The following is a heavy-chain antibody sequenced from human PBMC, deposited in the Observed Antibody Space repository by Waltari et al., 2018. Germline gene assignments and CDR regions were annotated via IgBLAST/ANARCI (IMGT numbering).Heavy chain of an antibody. D-gene: IGHD2-21*01. V-gene: IGHV4-4*02. Sequence: QVQLQESGPGLVKPSGTLSLTCAVSGGSISSSNWWSWVRQPPGTGLEWIGEIYHSGSTNYNPSLKSRVTISVDKSKNQFSLKLSSVTAADTAVYYCARDDKAYCGGDCYSEYFQHWGQGTLVTVSS. CDR2: IYHSGST. CDR3: ARDDKAYCGGDCYSEYFQH. CDR1: GGSISSSNW. J-gene: IGHJ1*01.